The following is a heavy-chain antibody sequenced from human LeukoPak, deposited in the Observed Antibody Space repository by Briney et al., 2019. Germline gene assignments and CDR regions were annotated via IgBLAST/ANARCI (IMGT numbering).Heavy chain of an antibody. V-gene: IGHV3-23*01. Sequence: GGSLRLSCAASGFTFSSYAMSWVRQAPGKGLEWVSAISGSGGSTYYADSVKGRFTISRDNSKNTLYLQMNSLRAEDTAVYYCAKVQYDFWSGYWLYYYYGMDVWGQGTTVTVSS. D-gene: IGHD3-3*01. CDR1: GFTFSSYA. CDR3: AKVQYDFWSGYWLYYYYGMDV. J-gene: IGHJ6*02. CDR2: ISGSGGST.